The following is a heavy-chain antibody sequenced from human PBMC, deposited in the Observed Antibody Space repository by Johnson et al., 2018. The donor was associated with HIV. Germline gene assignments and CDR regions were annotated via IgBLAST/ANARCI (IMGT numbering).Heavy chain of an antibody. CDR1: GFTFSSYA. J-gene: IGHJ3*02. D-gene: IGHD3-3*01. V-gene: IGHV3-30*04. CDR3: ASPVWSGYPFDAFDI. CDR2: ISYDGSNK. Sequence: QVQLVESGGGVVQPGRSLRLSCAASGFTFSSYAMHWVRQAPGKGLEWVAVISYDGSNKYYTDSVKGRFPISRDNSKGTLSLQMNSLRSEDTAGYYCASPVWSGYPFDAFDIWGQGTMVTVSS.